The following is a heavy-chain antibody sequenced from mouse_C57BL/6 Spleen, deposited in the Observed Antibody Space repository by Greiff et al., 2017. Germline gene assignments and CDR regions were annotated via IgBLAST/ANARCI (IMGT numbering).Heavy chain of an antibody. CDR1: GYTFTSYW. Sequence: QVHVKQPGAELVRPGSSVKLSCKASGYTFTSYWMDWVKQRPGQGLEWIGNIYPSDSETHYNQKFKDKATLTVDKSSSTAYMQLSSLTSEDSAVYYCARWGPGGYWGQGTTLTVSS. CDR3: ARWGPGGY. V-gene: IGHV1-61*01. D-gene: IGHD3-1*01. J-gene: IGHJ2*01. CDR2: IYPSDSET.